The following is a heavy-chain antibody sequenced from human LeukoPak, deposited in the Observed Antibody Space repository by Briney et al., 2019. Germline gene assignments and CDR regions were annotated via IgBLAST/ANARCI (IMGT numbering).Heavy chain of an antibody. D-gene: IGHD5-12*01. V-gene: IGHV3-74*01. CDR3: ARVRATFSPHFDN. Sequence: GGSLRLSCAASGFTFSRYWMHWVRQVPGKGLVWVSRINSDGSTTTYADSVKGRFTISRDNAKNTLYLQMNSLRAEDTAVYYCARVRATFSPHFDNWGQGTLVTVSS. CDR2: INSDGSTT. J-gene: IGHJ4*02. CDR1: GFTFSRYW.